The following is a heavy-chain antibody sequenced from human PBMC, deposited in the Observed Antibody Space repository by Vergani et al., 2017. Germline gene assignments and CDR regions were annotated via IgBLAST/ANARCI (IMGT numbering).Heavy chain of an antibody. CDR3: ARDLRTGTPDY. J-gene: IGHJ4*02. CDR2: IRSSGRTI. CDR1: GFTFRVYY. D-gene: IGHD1-1*01. Sequence: QVQLVECGGGLVKPGGSLRLPCAASGFTFRVYYMSCIPQAPGKGLEWVSYIRSSGRTIYYADSGKGRCTISRHNPKNSLYLQMKSLRAEDTAVYYCARDLRTGTPDYWGQGTLVTVSS. V-gene: IGHV3-11*01.